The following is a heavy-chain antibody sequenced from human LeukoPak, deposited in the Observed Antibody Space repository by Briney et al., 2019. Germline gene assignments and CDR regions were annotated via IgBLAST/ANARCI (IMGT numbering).Heavy chain of an antibody. Sequence: SQTLSLTCAVSGGSISSGGYSWSWIRQPPGKGLEWIGYTYHSGSTYYNPSLKSRVTISVDRSKNQFSLKLSSVTAADTAAYYCARGVVVPAANWFDHWGQGTLVTVSS. D-gene: IGHD2-2*01. CDR3: ARGVVVPAANWFDH. CDR1: GGSISSGGYS. CDR2: TYHSGST. V-gene: IGHV4-30-2*01. J-gene: IGHJ5*02.